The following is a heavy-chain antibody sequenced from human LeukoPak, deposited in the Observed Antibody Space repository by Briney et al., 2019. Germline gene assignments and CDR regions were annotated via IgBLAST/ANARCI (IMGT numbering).Heavy chain of an antibody. CDR3: AKAKVGATPDAFDI. J-gene: IGHJ3*02. Sequence: PGGSLRLSCAASGFTFSSYAMHWVRQAPGKGLEWVAFIRYDGSNKYYADSVKGRFTISRDNSKNTLYLQMNSLRAEDTAVYYCAKAKVGATPDAFDIWGQGTMVTVSS. CDR1: GFTFSSYA. CDR2: IRYDGSNK. V-gene: IGHV3-30*02. D-gene: IGHD1-26*01.